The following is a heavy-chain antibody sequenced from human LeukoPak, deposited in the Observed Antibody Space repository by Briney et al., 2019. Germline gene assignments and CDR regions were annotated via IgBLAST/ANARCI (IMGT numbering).Heavy chain of an antibody. J-gene: IGHJ4*02. Sequence: SQTLSLTCTVSGASIISSDYYWGWIRQPPGQGLEWIGNVYHSGTTYHNPSLKSQVTISVDTANNQFSLILNSVTAADTAVYYCATVVVNWNYLNFWGRGVLVTVSS. CDR1: GASIISSDYY. V-gene: IGHV4-39*07. D-gene: IGHD1-7*01. CDR2: VYHSGTT. CDR3: ATVVVNWNYLNF.